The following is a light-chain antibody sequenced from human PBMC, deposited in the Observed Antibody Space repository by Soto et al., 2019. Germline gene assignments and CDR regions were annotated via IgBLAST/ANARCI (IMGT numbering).Light chain of an antibody. CDR3: QQYGSSPPDT. CDR2: GAS. V-gene: IGKV3-20*01. J-gene: IGKJ2*01. Sequence: EIVLTQSPGTLSLSPAERATLSCRASQSVSSSYLAWYQQKPGQAPRLLIYGASSRATGIPDRFSGSGSGTDFTLTISRLEPEDFAVDYCQQYGSSPPDTFGQGTKLEIK. CDR1: QSVSSSY.